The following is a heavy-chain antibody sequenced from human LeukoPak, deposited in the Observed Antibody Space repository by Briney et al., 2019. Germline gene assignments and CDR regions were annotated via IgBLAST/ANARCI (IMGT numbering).Heavy chain of an antibody. J-gene: IGHJ3*02. Sequence: ASETLSLTCTVSGDSISSGTFYWGWVRQPPGKGLEWIGSIHYSGNTYYNPSLKSPVTISVYTSKNQFSLNLSSVTAADTAVYYCARRYFDWFLGAGGSPDIWGQGTMVTVSS. D-gene: IGHD3-9*01. CDR3: ARRYFDWFLGAGGSPDI. CDR1: GDSISSGTFY. CDR2: IHYSGNT. V-gene: IGHV4-39*01.